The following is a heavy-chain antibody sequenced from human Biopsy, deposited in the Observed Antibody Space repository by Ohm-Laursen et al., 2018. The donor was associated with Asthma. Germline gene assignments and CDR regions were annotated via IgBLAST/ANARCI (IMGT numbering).Heavy chain of an antibody. CDR2: IYYSGTT. J-gene: IGHJ6*02. V-gene: IGHV4-39*01. CDR3: VRGSSSWHHGPFHYYYGLDV. CDR1: SGSGGYMRSGNYY. D-gene: IGHD6-13*01. Sequence: GTLSLTCSLSSGSGGYMRSGNYYWGWIRQPPGKGLEWIGSIYYSGTTYYNPSLESRVTLSADTSKKQFSLKLTSVTAADTAVYYCVRGSSSWHHGPFHYYYGLDVWGQGTTATVSS.